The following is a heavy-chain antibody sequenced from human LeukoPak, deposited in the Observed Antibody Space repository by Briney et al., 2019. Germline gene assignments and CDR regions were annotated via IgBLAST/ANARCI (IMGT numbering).Heavy chain of an antibody. CDR1: GFTFRSYG. V-gene: IGHV3-33*01. CDR2: IRYDGSNK. CDR3: ARRPYYYDSLDY. D-gene: IGHD3-22*01. J-gene: IGHJ4*02. Sequence: GGSLRLSCAASGFTFRSYGMHWVRQAPGKGLEWVTFIRYDGSNKYYADSVKGRFSISRDNSKNTLYLQMNSLRAEDTAVYYCARRPYYYDSLDYWGQGTLVTVSS.